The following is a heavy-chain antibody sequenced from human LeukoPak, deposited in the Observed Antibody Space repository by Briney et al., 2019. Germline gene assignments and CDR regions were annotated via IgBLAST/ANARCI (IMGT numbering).Heavy chain of an antibody. CDR2: IYYSGSP. D-gene: IGHD3-22*01. J-gene: IGHJ1*01. V-gene: IGHV4-30-4*01. CDR3: ARELLWGYYYDSSGYYSDGYFQH. Sequence: PSQTLSLTCTVSGGSISRCDYYWSWIRQPPGKGLEWIGYIYYSGSPYYNPSLKSRVTISVDTSKTQFSLKLSSVTAADTAVYYCARELLWGYYYDSSGYYSDGYFQHWGQGTLVTVSS. CDR1: GGSISRCDYY.